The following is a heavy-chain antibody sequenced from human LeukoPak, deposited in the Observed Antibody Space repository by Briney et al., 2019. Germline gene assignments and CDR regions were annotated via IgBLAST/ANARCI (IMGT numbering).Heavy chain of an antibody. CDR1: GLTFSTYG. CDR2: ISGSGGAT. D-gene: IGHD3-10*01. V-gene: IGHV3-23*01. J-gene: IGHJ4*02. Sequence: GGSLRLYCAASGLTFSTYGMSWVRHAPGKGLDWVSGISGSGGATYYADSVKGRFTISRDDLHNTLYLQINSLRAGDTAVYFCARGGVDYYGSGTYYLMYYFDYWGQGALVTVSS. CDR3: ARGGVDYYGSGTYYLMYYFDY.